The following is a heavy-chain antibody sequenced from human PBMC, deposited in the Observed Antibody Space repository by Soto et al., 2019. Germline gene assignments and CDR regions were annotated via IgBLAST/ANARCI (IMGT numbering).Heavy chain of an antibody. J-gene: IGHJ4*02. CDR2: INQDGSEK. Sequence: GGSLRLSCAASGFTFNTYWMNWVRQAPGKGLEWVANINQDGSEKNYVDSVKGRFTVSRDNAKNSLYLQMNSLRVEDTAVYYCTRQLGYDFWSGYVPSDYWGQGTLVTVSS. D-gene: IGHD3-3*01. V-gene: IGHV3-7*02. CDR3: TRQLGYDFWSGYVPSDY. CDR1: GFTFNTYW.